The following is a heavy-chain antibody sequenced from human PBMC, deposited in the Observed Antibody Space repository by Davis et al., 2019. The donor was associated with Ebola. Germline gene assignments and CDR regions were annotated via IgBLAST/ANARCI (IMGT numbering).Heavy chain of an antibody. J-gene: IGHJ4*02. Sequence: GESLKISCAVSGFTFNTYGMHWVRQAPGKGLEWVAVISHDGGITYYADSVKGRFTISRDNSINTLYLQMNSLRPEDTAVYFCAKKALDAVPSFADYWGQGTQVTVSS. V-gene: IGHV3-30*18. CDR3: AKKALDAVPSFADY. CDR1: GFTFNTYG. CDR2: ISHDGGIT. D-gene: IGHD2-8*01.